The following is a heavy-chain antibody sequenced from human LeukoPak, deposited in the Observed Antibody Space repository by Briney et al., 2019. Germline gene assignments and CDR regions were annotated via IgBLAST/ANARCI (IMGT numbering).Heavy chain of an antibody. J-gene: IGHJ6*02. Sequence: GRSLRLSCAASGFTFSSYAMHWVRQAPGKGLEWVAVISYDGSNKFYADSVKGRFTISRDNSKNTLYLQMNSLRAEDTAVYYCARVPNHYYYGMDVWGQGTTVTVSS. CDR3: ARVPNHYYYGMDV. CDR1: GFTFSSYA. V-gene: IGHV3-30*01. CDR2: ISYDGSNK.